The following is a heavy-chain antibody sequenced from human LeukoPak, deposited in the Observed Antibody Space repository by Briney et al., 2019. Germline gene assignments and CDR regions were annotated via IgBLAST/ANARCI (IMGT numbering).Heavy chain of an antibody. Sequence: SETLSLTCAVYVGSFSGYYWSWIRQPPGKGLEWIGEINHSGSTNYNPSLKSRVNISVDTSKNQFSLKLSSVTAADTAVYYCARHKGKYYYGSGSKGYYFDYWGQGTLVTVSS. J-gene: IGHJ4*02. D-gene: IGHD3-10*01. CDR3: ARHKGKYYYGSGSKGYYFDY. CDR1: VGSFSGYY. V-gene: IGHV4-34*01. CDR2: INHSGST.